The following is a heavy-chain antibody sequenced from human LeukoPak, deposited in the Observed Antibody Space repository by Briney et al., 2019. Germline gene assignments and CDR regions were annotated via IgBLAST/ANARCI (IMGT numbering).Heavy chain of an antibody. CDR1: GFTVTNYY. CDR3: ARDKQQWLVPRWHYFDY. D-gene: IGHD6-19*01. V-gene: IGHV3-11*01. Sequence: GRSLTLFRPASGFTVTNYYMSSIRQHPGKGLEWVSYISSSGSTIYYADSVKGRFTISRDNAKNSLYLQMNSLRAEDTAVYYCARDKQQWLVPRWHYFDYWGQGTLVTVSS. J-gene: IGHJ4*02. CDR2: ISSSGSTI.